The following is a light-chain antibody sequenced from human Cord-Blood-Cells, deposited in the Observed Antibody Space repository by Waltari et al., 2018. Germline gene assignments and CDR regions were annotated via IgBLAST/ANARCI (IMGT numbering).Light chain of an antibody. J-gene: IGLJ2*01. Sequence: QSALTQPASVSGSPGQPITISCTGTRSDVGCYNYLSWYQQHPGKAPNPMIYDVSNRPSGVSNRFSGSKSGNTASLTISGLQAEDEADYYCSSYTSSSTVVFGGGTKLTVL. CDR3: SSYTSSSTVV. CDR2: DVS. V-gene: IGLV2-14*01. CDR1: RSDVGCYNY.